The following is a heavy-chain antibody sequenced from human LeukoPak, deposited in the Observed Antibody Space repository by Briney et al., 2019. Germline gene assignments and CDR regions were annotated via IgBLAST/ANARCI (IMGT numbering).Heavy chain of an antibody. V-gene: IGHV3-30*02. CDR2: IHYDGTNK. J-gene: IGHJ4*02. Sequence: PGGSLRLSCAASGFTFSSYGMHWVRQAPGKGREWVAFIHYDGTNKYYADSVKGRFTISRDNLKNTLYLQMNSLRAEDAALYYCAKDRVVGVLEYWGQGTLVTVSS. D-gene: IGHD2-15*01. CDR1: GFTFSSYG. CDR3: AKDRVVGVLEY.